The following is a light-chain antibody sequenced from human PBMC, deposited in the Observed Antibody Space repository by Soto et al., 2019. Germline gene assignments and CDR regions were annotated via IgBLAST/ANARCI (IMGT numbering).Light chain of an antibody. V-gene: IGLV1-40*01. CDR2: ANT. Sequence: QSVLTQPPSVSGAPGQRVTISCTGSSSNIGAGYDVHWYQQLPGTAPKLLIYANTNRPSGVPDRFPGSKSGTSASLAITGLQAEDEADYYCQSHDSSLSGYVFRTGTKVHRP. J-gene: IGLJ1*01. CDR3: QSHDSSLSGYV. CDR1: SSNIGAGYD.